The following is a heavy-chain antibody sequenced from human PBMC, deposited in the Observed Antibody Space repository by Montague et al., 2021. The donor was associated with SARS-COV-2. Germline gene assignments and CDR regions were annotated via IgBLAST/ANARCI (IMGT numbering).Heavy chain of an antibody. CDR1: GGSISNYY. J-gene: IGHJ6*02. CDR3: ARDPWRITIFGVVTRYGMDV. Sequence: SETLSLTCTVSGGSISNYYWTWIRQPAGKGLEWIGYIYYSGSTNYNPSLKSRVTISVDTSKNQFSLKLSSVTAADTAVYYCARDPWRITIFGVVTRYGMDVWGQGTTVTVSS. D-gene: IGHD3-3*01. CDR2: IYYSGST. V-gene: IGHV4-59*01.